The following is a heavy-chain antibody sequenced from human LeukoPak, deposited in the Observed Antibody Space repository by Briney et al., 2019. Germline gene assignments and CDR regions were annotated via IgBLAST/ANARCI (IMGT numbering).Heavy chain of an antibody. D-gene: IGHD3-22*01. V-gene: IGHV3-15*01. J-gene: IGHJ4*02. CDR1: GFTFSNAW. CDR2: IKSKTDGGTT. Sequence: GGSLRLSCAASGFTFSNAWMSWVRQAPGKGLEWVGRIKSKTDGGTTDYAAPVKGRFTISRDDSKNTLYLQMNSLKTEDTAVYYCTTVGPLYYYDSSGYPTKTDYWGQGTLVTVSS. CDR3: TTVGPLYYYDSSGYPTKTDY.